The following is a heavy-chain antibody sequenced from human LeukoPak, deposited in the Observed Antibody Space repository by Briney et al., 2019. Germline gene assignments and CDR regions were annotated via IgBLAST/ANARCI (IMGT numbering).Heavy chain of an antibody. D-gene: IGHD2-21*01. V-gene: IGHV1-69*13. CDR2: IIPIFGTA. CDR1: GGTFSSYA. Sequence: SVKVSFKASGGTFSSYAISWVRQAPGQGLEWMGGIIPIFGTANYAQKFQGRVTITADESTSTAYMELSSLRSEDTAVYYCARVNSRPYYFDYWGQGTLVTVSS. CDR3: ARVNSRPYYFDY. J-gene: IGHJ4*02.